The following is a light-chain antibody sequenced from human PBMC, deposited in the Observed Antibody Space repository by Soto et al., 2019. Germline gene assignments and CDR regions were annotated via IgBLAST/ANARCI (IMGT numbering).Light chain of an antibody. CDR1: QSLSNR. CDR3: QYYAGVWT. Sequence: DIQITQSPSTLSASVGDRVTITCRASQSLSNRLAWYQQKPGKAPKVLIYDASSLESGVPSRLSGSGSGTDFILTISSLQPDDFATYYCQYYAGVWTFGQGTKVDIK. V-gene: IGKV1-5*01. J-gene: IGKJ1*01. CDR2: DAS.